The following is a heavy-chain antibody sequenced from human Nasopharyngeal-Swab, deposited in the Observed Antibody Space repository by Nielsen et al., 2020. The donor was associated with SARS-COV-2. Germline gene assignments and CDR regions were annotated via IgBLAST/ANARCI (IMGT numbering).Heavy chain of an antibody. CDR1: GFTFSNYA. J-gene: IGHJ5*02. Sequence: GESLKISCAASGFTFSNYAMMWVRQAPGTGLEWISSITGDGGATYSADSVRGRFSVSRDRFGNTMYLQMSDLRAEDTAVYYCAKGKASGLVDWFDPWGQGTLVTVAS. CDR3: AKGKASGLVDWFDP. V-gene: IGHV3-23*01. CDR2: ITGDGGAT. D-gene: IGHD2-15*01.